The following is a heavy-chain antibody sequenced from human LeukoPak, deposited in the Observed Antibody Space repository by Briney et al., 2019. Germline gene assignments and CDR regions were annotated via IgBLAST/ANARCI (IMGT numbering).Heavy chain of an antibody. CDR3: ARGTTYYGGNSQMLDY. V-gene: IGHV3-30*01. CDR2: ISYDGSNK. Sequence: QPGRSLRLSCAASGFTFSSYAMHWVRQAPGKGLEWVAVISYDGSNKYYADSVKGRFTISRDNSKNTLYLQMNSLRAEDTAVYYCARGTTYYGGNSQMLDYWGQGTLVTVSS. J-gene: IGHJ4*02. D-gene: IGHD4-23*01. CDR1: GFTFSSYA.